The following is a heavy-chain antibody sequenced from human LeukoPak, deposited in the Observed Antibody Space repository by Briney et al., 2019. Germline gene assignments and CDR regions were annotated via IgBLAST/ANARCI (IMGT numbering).Heavy chain of an antibody. CDR3: ARHSAGTTKDY. CDR2: ISYTGST. V-gene: IGHV4-59*08. J-gene: IGHJ4*02. D-gene: IGHD1-1*01. CDR1: GGSLSSLY. Sequence: PSETLSLTCTVSGGSLSSLYWSWIRQPPGKGLEWIGFISYTGSTNYNPSLKSRVTISVDTSKNQFSLKLSSVTAADTAVYYCARHSAGTTKDYWGQGTLVTVSS.